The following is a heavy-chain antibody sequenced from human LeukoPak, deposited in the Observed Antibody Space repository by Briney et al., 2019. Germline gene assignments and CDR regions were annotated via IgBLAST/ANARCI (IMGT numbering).Heavy chain of an antibody. Sequence: SETLSLTCAVYGGSFSGYYWSWIRQPPGKGLEWIGEINHSGSTNYNPSLKSRVTISVDTSKNQFPLKLSSVTAADTAVYYCARNLPPKFWNGYSMFDPWGQGTLVTVSS. CDR2: INHSGST. CDR3: ARNLPPKFWNGYSMFDP. D-gene: IGHD3-3*01. V-gene: IGHV4-34*01. CDR1: GGSFSGYY. J-gene: IGHJ5*02.